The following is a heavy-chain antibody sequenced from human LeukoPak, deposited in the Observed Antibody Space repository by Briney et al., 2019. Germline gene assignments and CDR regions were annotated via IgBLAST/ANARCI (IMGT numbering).Heavy chain of an antibody. CDR2: IKSKTDGGTT. CDR3: TTDGGITIRPLFDF. J-gene: IGHJ4*02. Sequence: PGGSLRLYCAASGITFNSARMGWLRQAPGQGLEWGGRIKSKTDGGTTDYAAPVRGRFTISTDDSKITSYLQMNNLKIEDTAVYYCTTDGGITIRPLFDFWGQGTLVTVSS. V-gene: IGHV3-15*01. CDR1: GITFNSAR. D-gene: IGHD1-14*01.